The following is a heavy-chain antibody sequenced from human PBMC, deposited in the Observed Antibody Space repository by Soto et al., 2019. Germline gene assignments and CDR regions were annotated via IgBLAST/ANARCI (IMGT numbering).Heavy chain of an antibody. J-gene: IGHJ5*02. CDR3: AQVKWRIAQDGWFDP. CDR1: GFTFSSYG. D-gene: IGHD6-13*01. V-gene: IGHV3-30*18. Sequence: QVQLVESGGGVVQPGRSLRLSCAASGFTFSSYGMHWVRQAPGKGLEWVAVISYDGSNKYYADSVKGRFTISRDNSKNTLYLQMNSLRAEDTAVYYWAQVKWRIAQDGWFDPWGQGTLVTVSS. CDR2: ISYDGSNK.